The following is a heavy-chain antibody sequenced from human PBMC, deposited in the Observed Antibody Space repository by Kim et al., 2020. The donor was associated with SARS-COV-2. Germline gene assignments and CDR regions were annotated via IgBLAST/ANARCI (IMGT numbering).Heavy chain of an antibody. V-gene: IGHV3-7*03. CDR1: GFSFSNHW. J-gene: IGHJ6*02. CDR2: INQHGSEK. CDR3: ARNNAMDV. Sequence: GGSLRLSCAASGFSFSNHWMTWVRQAPGRGPEWVANINQHGSEKYYVASVGGRFTISRDDAKNSLYLQMNSLRAEDTATYYCARNNAMDVWGQWTTVTVSS.